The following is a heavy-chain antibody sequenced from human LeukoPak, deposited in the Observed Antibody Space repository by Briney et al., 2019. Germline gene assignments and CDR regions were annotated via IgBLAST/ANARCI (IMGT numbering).Heavy chain of an antibody. Sequence: ASVKVSCKVSGYTLTELSMHWVRQAPGKGLEWMGGFDPEDGETIYAQKFQGRVTMTEDTSTDTAYMELSSLRSEDTAVYYGATVNGDCGGDCYSDWGQGTLVTVSS. J-gene: IGHJ4*02. CDR3: ATVNGDCGGDCYSD. CDR1: GYTLTELS. V-gene: IGHV1-24*01. CDR2: FDPEDGET. D-gene: IGHD2-21*02.